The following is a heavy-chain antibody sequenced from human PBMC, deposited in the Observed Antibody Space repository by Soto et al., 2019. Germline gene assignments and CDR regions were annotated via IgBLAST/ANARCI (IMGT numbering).Heavy chain of an antibody. D-gene: IGHD6-13*01. Sequence: EVQLVESGGGLVQPGGSLRLSCAASGFTFSSYDMHWVRQPPGKGLEWVSAIGPAGDTYYPGSVQGRFTISRDNAKNSLYLHVNTLRAEDTAIYYCATGGWGSSWYEGGSRIDYWGQGTLVTVSS. CDR2: IGPAGDT. CDR3: ATGGWGSSWYEGGSRIDY. CDR1: GFTFSSYD. J-gene: IGHJ4*02. V-gene: IGHV3-13*01.